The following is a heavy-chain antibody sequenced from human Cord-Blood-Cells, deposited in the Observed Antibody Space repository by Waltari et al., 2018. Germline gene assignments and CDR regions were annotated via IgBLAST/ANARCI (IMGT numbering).Heavy chain of an antibody. CDR2: INPNSGGT. CDR1: GYPFTGYY. D-gene: IGHD1-26*01. Sequence: QVHLVQSGAEVKKPGASLKVPCKASGYPFTGYYMQWVRQAPGQGLEWMGWINPNSGGTNYAQKFQGRVTMTRDTSISTAYMELSRLRSDDTAVYYCAREMELLKCYDYWGQGTLVTVSS. J-gene: IGHJ4*02. CDR3: AREMELLKCYDY. V-gene: IGHV1-2*02.